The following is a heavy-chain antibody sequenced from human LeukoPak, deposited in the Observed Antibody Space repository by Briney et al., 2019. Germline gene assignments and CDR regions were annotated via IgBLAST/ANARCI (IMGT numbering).Heavy chain of an antibody. CDR3: ARGYTAMVTDY. CDR1: GGSISSYY. Sequence: SETLSLTCTVSGGSISSYYWSWIRQPPGKGLEWIGYIYYSGSTNYNPSLKSRVTISVDTSKKQFSLKLSSVTAADTAVYYCARGYTAMVTDYWGQGTLVTVSS. CDR2: IYYSGST. J-gene: IGHJ4*02. V-gene: IGHV4-59*01. D-gene: IGHD5-18*01.